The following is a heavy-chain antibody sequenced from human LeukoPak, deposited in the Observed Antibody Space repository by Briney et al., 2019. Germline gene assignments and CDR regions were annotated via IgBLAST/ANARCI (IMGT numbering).Heavy chain of an antibody. D-gene: IGHD2-2*03. V-gene: IGHV3-33*01. CDR1: GFTFSSYV. CDR3: ARVDSLLGLAGDY. J-gene: IGHJ4*02. CDR2: IWYDGSNR. Sequence: QPGGSLRLSCGASGFTFSSYVMHWVRQAPGKGLEWVAVIWYDGSNRYYGDSVKGRFTISRDNSKNTLYLQMNSLRAEDTAVYYCARVDSLLGLAGDYWGQGTLVTVSS.